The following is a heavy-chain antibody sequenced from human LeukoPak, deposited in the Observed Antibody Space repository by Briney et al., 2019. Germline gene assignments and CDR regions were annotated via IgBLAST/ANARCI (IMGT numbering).Heavy chain of an antibody. CDR1: GFTFSSYW. Sequence: GGSLRLSCAASGFTFSSYWMSWVRQAPGRGLGWVANINQDRSEKYYVDSVKGRFTISRDNAKNSLYLQMSSLRAEDTAVYYCARDRGDPTIYWGQGTLVTVSS. CDR3: ARDRGDPTIY. J-gene: IGHJ4*02. V-gene: IGHV3-7*01. CDR2: INQDRSEK. D-gene: IGHD2-21*01.